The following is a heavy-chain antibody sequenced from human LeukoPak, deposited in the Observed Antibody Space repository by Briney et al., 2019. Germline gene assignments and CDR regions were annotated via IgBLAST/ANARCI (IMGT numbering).Heavy chain of an antibody. CDR3: ARGIKRYTIFGVVSLVRYFDY. Sequence: SETQSLTCAVYGGSFSGYYWSWIRQPPGKGLEWIGEINHSGSTNYNPSLKSRVTISVDTSKNQFSLKLSSVTAADTAVDYCARGIKRYTIFGVVSLVRYFDYWGQGTLVTVSS. J-gene: IGHJ4*02. CDR2: INHSGST. CDR1: GGSFSGYY. V-gene: IGHV4-34*01. D-gene: IGHD3-3*01.